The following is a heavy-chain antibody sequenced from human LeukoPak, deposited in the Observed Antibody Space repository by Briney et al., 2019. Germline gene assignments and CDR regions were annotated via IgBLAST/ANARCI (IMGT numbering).Heavy chain of an antibody. D-gene: IGHD3-9*01. Sequence: SETLSLTCAVSGGSISSGVYSWSWIRQPPGKGLEWIGYIYYTGTTTYNPSLKSRVTISVDTSKNHFSLKLSSVTAADTAVYYCARVDPSVRGFDYWGQGTLVTVSS. J-gene: IGHJ4*02. V-gene: IGHV4-30-4*07. CDR1: GGSISSGVYS. CDR3: ARVDPSVRGFDY. CDR2: IYYTGTT.